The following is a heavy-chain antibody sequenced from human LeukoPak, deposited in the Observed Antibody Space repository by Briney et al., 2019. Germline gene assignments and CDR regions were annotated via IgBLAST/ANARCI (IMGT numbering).Heavy chain of an antibody. Sequence: GGSLRLSCAVSGFTFSNYGMNWVRQAPGKGLEWVSAISGSGDITYYADSVKGRFTISRDNSKNTLYLQMNSLRAGDTAVYFCAKDLSPGHYWGQGILVTVSS. V-gene: IGHV3-23*01. D-gene: IGHD2/OR15-2a*01. CDR3: AKDLSPGHY. CDR1: GFTFSNYG. CDR2: ISGSGDIT. J-gene: IGHJ4*02.